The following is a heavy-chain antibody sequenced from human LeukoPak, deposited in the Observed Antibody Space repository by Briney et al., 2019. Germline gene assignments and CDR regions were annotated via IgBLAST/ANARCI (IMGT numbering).Heavy chain of an antibody. Sequence: ASVKVSCKASGYTFTGHYIHWVRQAPGQGLEWMGWINPNSGGTKYAQKFQGRVTMTRDTSISTAYMEVSSLRSDDTAVYYCARRGRGYSGYESGYWGQGTLVTVSS. CDR2: INPNSGGT. CDR3: ARRGRGYSGYESGY. CDR1: GYTFTGHY. J-gene: IGHJ4*02. D-gene: IGHD5-12*01. V-gene: IGHV1-2*02.